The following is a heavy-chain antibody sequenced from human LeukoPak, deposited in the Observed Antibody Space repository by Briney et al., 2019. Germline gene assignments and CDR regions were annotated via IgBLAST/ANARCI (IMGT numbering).Heavy chain of an antibody. Sequence: GGSLRLSCAASGFXFSYACISWVRQAPGKGLEWVGRIKSKTDGGTTDHAAPVKGRFTISRDDSKKTLYLQMNSLKTEDTGVYYCTTDAPLYGSGSYFSDFQHWGQGTLVIVSS. CDR1: GFXFSYAC. D-gene: IGHD3-10*01. J-gene: IGHJ1*01. CDR3: TTDAPLYGSGSYFSDFQH. CDR2: IKSKTDGGTT. V-gene: IGHV3-15*01.